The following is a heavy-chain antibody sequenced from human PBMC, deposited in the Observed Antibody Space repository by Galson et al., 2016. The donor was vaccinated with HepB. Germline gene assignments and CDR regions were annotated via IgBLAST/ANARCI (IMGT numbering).Heavy chain of an antibody. J-gene: IGHJ4*02. CDR3: VRGDLGFLEWSEFDY. Sequence: SLRLSCAASGFTFSTYSMNWVRQAPGKGLEWVSYIHSSTSHIYYADSVKGRFTISRDNAKNLLFLQMNSLRDDDTAVYYCVRGDLGFLEWSEFDYWGQGTLVTVSS. V-gene: IGHV3-48*02. CDR1: GFTFSTYS. CDR2: IHSSTSHI. D-gene: IGHD3-3*01.